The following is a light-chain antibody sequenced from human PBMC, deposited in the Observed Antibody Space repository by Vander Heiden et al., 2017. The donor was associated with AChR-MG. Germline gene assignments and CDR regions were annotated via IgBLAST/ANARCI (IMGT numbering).Light chain of an antibody. CDR2: GAS. V-gene: IGKV3-15*01. CDR3: QQYNNWPLT. CDR1: QSVSNN. J-gene: IGKJ4*01. Sequence: EIVMTQSPATLSVSPGERATLSCRASQSVSNNLAWYQQKPGQAPRLLIYGASTRATGIPARFSGSGSGTEFTLTISSLQSEDFAVYYCQQYNNWPLTFGAGTKVEI.